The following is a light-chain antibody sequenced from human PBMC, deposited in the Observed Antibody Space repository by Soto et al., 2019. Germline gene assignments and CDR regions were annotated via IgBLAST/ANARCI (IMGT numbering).Light chain of an antibody. V-gene: IGLV2-14*03. J-gene: IGLJ1*01. Sequence: QSVLTQPASVSASPGQSITISCTGTSTDIGAYKFVSWYQQHPGKAPKLMIYDVTSRPSGVSNRFSGSKSGNTASLIISGXXXXXXAXYYCXSXXXXXXXXFGXGT. CDR1: STDIGAYKF. CDR2: DVT. CDR3: XSXXXXXXXX.